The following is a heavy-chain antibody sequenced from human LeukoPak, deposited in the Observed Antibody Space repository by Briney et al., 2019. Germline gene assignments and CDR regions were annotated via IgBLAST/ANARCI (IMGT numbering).Heavy chain of an antibody. CDR2: MSFDGTSQ. J-gene: IGHJ4*02. D-gene: IGHD1-26*01. CDR1: GFTFSSYV. Sequence: GRSLRLSCVVSGFTFSSYVMHWVRQAPGKGLEWVALMSFDGTSQYYADSVKGRFTISRDNSKNTLYLQMNNLRAEDTAVYYCAKAYSGSYYYFDYWGQGTLVTVSS. V-gene: IGHV3-30-3*01. CDR3: AKAYSGSYYYFDY.